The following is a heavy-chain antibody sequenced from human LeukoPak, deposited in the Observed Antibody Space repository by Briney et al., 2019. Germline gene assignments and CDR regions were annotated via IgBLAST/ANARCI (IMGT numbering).Heavy chain of an antibody. V-gene: IGHV4-4*07. Sequence: SETLSLTCTVSGGSISSYYWSWIRQPAGKGLEWIGRIYTSGSTNYNPSLKSRVTMSVDTSKNQFSLKLSSVTAADSAVYYCARSPDYYGSGGRNWFDPWGQGTLVTVSS. CDR2: IYTSGST. CDR3: ARSPDYYGSGGRNWFDP. CDR1: GGSISSYY. D-gene: IGHD3-10*01. J-gene: IGHJ5*02.